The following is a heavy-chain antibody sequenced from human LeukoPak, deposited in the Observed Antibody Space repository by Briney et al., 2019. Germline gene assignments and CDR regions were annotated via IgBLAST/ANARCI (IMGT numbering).Heavy chain of an antibody. D-gene: IGHD3-10*01. Sequence: PGGSLRLSCAASGFNFGHYAMQWVRQAPGKGLEWVSLISWDASGTYYADSVKGRFTISRDNSKNSLSLQMNSLRPEDTALYYCAKERRGYYMDVWGKGTTVIVSS. CDR2: ISWDASGT. J-gene: IGHJ6*03. CDR3: AKERRGYYMDV. V-gene: IGHV3-43D*03. CDR1: GFNFGHYA.